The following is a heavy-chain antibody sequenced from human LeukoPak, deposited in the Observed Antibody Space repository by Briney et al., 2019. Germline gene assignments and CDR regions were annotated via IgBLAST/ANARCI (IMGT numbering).Heavy chain of an antibody. CDR1: GYSITSGYY. D-gene: IGHD5-18*01. V-gene: IGHV4-38-2*02. Sequence: PSETLSLTCTVSGYSITSGYYWGWIRQPPGKGLEWIGSIYYSGSTYYNPSLKSRVTISVDTSKNQFSLKLSSVTAADTAVYYCAGVSGYSYGPYFDYWGQGTLVTVSS. CDR2: IYYSGST. CDR3: AGVSGYSYGPYFDY. J-gene: IGHJ4*02.